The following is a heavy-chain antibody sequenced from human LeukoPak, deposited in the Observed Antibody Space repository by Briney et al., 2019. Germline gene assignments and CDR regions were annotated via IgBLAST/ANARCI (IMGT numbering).Heavy chain of an antibody. J-gene: IGHJ4*02. CDR3: AKVNPPRGGRSGWYEANDY. Sequence: GGGGYHADSVKGRFSISRDNFKNTLYLQMNSLRAEDTAVYYCAKVNPPRGGRSGWYEANDYWGQGTLVIVSS. D-gene: IGHD6-19*01. CDR2: GGGG. V-gene: IGHV3-23*01.